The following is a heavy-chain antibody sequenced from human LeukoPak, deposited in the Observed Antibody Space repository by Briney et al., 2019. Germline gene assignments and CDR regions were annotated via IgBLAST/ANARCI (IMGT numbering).Heavy chain of an antibody. CDR2: INSDGSST. J-gene: IGHJ3*02. D-gene: IGHD2-15*01. CDR1: GFTFSSYW. Sequence: GGSLRLSCAASGFTFSSYWMHWVRQAPGKGLVWVSRINSDGSSTSYADSVKGRFTISRDNSKNTLYLQMNSLRAEDTAIYYCAKDDRSGGDSFDIWGQGTMVTVSS. V-gene: IGHV3-74*01. CDR3: AKDDRSGGDSFDI.